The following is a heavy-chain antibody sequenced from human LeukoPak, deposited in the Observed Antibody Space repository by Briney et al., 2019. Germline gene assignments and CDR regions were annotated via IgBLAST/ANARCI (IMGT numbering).Heavy chain of an antibody. CDR1: GFTFSSYG. J-gene: IGHJ4*02. CDR2: IWYDGSNK. CDR3: AKASGGNVVY. D-gene: IGHD4-23*01. V-gene: IGHV3-33*06. Sequence: GRSLRLSCAASGFTFSSYGMHWVRQAPGKGLEWVAVIWYDGSNKYYADSVKGRFTISRDNSKNTLYLQMNSLRAEDTAVHYCAKASGGNVVYWGQGTLVTVSS.